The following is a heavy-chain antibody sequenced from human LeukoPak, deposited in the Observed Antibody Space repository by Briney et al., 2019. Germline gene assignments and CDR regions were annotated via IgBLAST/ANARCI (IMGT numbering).Heavy chain of an antibody. J-gene: IGHJ5*02. D-gene: IGHD2-2*02. V-gene: IGHV1-18*01. CDR1: GYTFTSYG. CDR2: ISAYKGNT. CDR3: ARDTAVVVPAAIRPNWFEP. Sequence: AAVKVSCKASGYTFTSYGISWVRQAPGQGLEWMGWISAYKGNTNYAQKLQGRVTMTTDTSTSTAYMELRSLRYDDTAVYYCARDTAVVVPAAIRPNWFEPWGQGTLVTVSS.